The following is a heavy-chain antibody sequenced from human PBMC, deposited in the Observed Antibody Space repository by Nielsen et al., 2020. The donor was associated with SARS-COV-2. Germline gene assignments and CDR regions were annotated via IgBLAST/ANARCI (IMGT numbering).Heavy chain of an antibody. J-gene: IGHJ6*02. CDR3: AKDVSSDWNDHTSFTHGMDV. D-gene: IGHD1-1*01. CDR2: ITWDSDTT. CDR1: GFTFDDYT. Sequence: GESLKISCAASGFTFDDYTMHWVRQRPGKGLEWVSLITWDSDTTYYADSVKGRFTISRDNSKNSLYLQMSSLRTEDTALYYCAKDVSSDWNDHTSFTHGMDVWGQGTTVTVSS. V-gene: IGHV3-43*01.